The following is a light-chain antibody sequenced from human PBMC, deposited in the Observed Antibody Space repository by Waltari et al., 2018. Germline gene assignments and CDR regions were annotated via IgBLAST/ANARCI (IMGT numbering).Light chain of an antibody. J-gene: IGKJ4*01. Sequence: EIVLTQSPATLSLSPGERATLACRPSQTVDTYLAWYQQRPGQAPRLLIYDTSNRATGIPDRFSGSGSETDFSLTISSLEPEDFAVYYCQQRRGWPLTFGGGSKVEI. CDR3: QQRRGWPLT. CDR2: DTS. CDR1: QTVDTY. V-gene: IGKV3-11*01.